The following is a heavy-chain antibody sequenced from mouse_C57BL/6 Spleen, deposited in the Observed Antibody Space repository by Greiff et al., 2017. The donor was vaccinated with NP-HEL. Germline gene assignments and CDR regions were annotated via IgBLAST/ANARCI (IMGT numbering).Heavy chain of an antibody. CDR2: ISSGGDYI. V-gene: IGHV5-9-1*02. Sequence: EVKLVESGEGLVKPGGSLKLSCAASGFTFSSYAMSWVRQTPEKRLEWVAYISSGGDYIYYADTVKGRFTISRDNARNTLYLQMSSMKSEDTAMYYCTREYYGSSYGYYDVWGTGTTVTVSS. J-gene: IGHJ1*03. CDR1: GFTFSSYA. D-gene: IGHD1-1*01. CDR3: TREYYGSSYGYYDV.